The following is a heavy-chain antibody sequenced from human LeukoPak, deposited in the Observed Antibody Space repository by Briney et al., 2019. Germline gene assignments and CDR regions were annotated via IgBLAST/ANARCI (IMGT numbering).Heavy chain of an antibody. J-gene: IGHJ4*02. Sequence: PGGSLRLSCAASGFTFSSYEMNWVRQAPGKGLEWVSYISSSGSTIYYADSVKGRFTISRDNAKNSLYLQMNSLRAEDTAVYCCARAGDMITFGGVIATHFDYWGQGTLVTVSS. D-gene: IGHD3-16*02. CDR3: ARAGDMITFGGVIATHFDY. V-gene: IGHV3-48*03. CDR2: ISSSGSTI. CDR1: GFTFSSYE.